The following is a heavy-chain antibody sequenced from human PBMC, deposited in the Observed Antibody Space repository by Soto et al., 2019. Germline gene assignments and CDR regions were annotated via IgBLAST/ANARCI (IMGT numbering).Heavy chain of an antibody. CDR1: GGTFSSYT. Sequence: QVQLVQSGAKVKKPGSSVKVSCKATGGTFSSYTISWVRQAPGQGLVWMGRIIPILGIANYAQKFQGRVTITADKSTSTAYMELSSLRSEDTAVYYCASDYYDRSGYYSFYWGQGTLVTVS. J-gene: IGHJ4*02. CDR2: IIPILGIA. CDR3: ASDYYDRSGYYSFY. V-gene: IGHV1-69*02. D-gene: IGHD3-22*01.